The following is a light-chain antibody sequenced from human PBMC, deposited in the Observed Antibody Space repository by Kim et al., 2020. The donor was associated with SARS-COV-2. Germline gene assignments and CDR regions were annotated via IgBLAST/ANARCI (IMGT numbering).Light chain of an antibody. V-gene: IGKV1-39*01. CDR2: DAT. Sequence: DIQVTQSPPSLSASVGDRVTIACRASQNIGSYLNWYQKQPGKPPKPLIYDATTLHSGVPSRFSGSGYGKDFTLTISSLQSEDFATYSCQLSYNTPPFPFGPGTKVDIK. J-gene: IGKJ3*01. CDR3: QLSYNTPPFP. CDR1: QNIGSY.